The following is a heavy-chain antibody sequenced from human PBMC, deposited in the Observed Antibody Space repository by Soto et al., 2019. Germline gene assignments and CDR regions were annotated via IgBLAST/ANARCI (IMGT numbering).Heavy chain of an antibody. J-gene: IGHJ4*02. V-gene: IGHV3-33*01. CDR1: GSTFSTYG. Sequence: PGGSLRLSCVGSGSTFSTYGMHWVRQAPGKGLEWVAVIWYDGSKKYYADSVKGRFTISRDNSKNTLYLQMNSLRAEDTALYYCATRNNWPYYFDYWGQGILVTVYS. D-gene: IGHD1-20*01. CDR3: ATRNNWPYYFDY. CDR2: IWYDGSKK.